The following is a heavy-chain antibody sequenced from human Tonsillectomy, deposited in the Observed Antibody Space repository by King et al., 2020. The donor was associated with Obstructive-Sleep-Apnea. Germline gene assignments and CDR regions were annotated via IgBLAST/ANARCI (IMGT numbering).Heavy chain of an antibody. D-gene: IGHD3-10*01. CDR2: IYYSGST. CDR3: ASAGSFVGY. V-gene: IGHV4-59*08. CDR1: GGSISSYY. Sequence: VQLQESGPGLVKPSETLSLTCTVSGGSISSYYWSWIRQPPGKGLEWIGYIYYSGSTNYNPSLKSRVTISVDTSKNQFSLKLSSVTAADTAVYYCASAGSFVGYWGQGTLVTVSS. J-gene: IGHJ4*02.